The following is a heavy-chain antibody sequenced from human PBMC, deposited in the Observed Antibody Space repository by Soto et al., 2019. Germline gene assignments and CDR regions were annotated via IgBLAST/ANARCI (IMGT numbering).Heavy chain of an antibody. CDR1: SDSMTSYY. J-gene: IGHJ4*01. V-gene: IGHV4-59*01. Sequence: PSETLSLTCPVSSDSMTSYYWSWIRQPPGKGLECIGYIYHSGITNYNPSLKSRVTIPLDTSKTQFSLRLSFVTAADTAVYYCARMSLFYFFDSWGQGTLVTVSS. CDR3: ARMSLFYFFDS. D-gene: IGHD3-10*01. CDR2: IYHSGIT.